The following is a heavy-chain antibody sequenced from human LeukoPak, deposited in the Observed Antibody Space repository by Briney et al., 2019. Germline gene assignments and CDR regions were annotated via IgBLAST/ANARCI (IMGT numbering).Heavy chain of an antibody. CDR1: GFTFSSYG. CDR2: ISVSGGYT. CDR3: TRDQDQPLLYPNFDN. Sequence: PGGSLRPSCAASGFTFSSYGMSWVRQAPGKGLEWVSTISVSGGYTYYGDSVKGRFTISRDNSKNTVFLQMNSLRAEDAAVYYCTRDQDQPLLYPNFDNWGQGTLVTVSS. J-gene: IGHJ4*02. D-gene: IGHD2-2*02. V-gene: IGHV3-23*01.